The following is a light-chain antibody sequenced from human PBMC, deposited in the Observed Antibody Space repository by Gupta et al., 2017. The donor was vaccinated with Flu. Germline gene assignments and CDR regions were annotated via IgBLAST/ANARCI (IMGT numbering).Light chain of an antibody. CDR1: ESRFYNSNNKNY. CDR2: WAS. J-gene: IGKJ2*03. Sequence: DIVMTQSPDSLALSLGERATINCKSSESRFYNSNNKNYLAWYQQKPGQPPKLVVYWASTRDPGVPNRFSGDGSGTDFTLTISSLQAEDVAVYYCQQDVAAPYSFGQGTKLEIK. CDR3: QQDVAAPYS. V-gene: IGKV4-1*01.